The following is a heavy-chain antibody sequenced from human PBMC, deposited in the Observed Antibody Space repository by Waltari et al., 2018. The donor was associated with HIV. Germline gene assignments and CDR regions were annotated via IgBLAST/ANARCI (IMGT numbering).Heavy chain of an antibody. J-gene: IGHJ4*02. D-gene: IGHD2-15*01. CDR3: ARGGSIYSAIYYFDY. CDR2: IYYSGST. CDR1: GGSISSYS. V-gene: IGHV4-59*01. Sequence: QVQLQESGPGLVKPSETLSLTCTVSGGSISSYSWIWIRQPPGKGLEWIGYIYYSGSTNYNPSLKSRVTISVDTSKNQFSLKLSSVTAADTAVYYCARGGSIYSAIYYFDYWGQGTLVTVSS.